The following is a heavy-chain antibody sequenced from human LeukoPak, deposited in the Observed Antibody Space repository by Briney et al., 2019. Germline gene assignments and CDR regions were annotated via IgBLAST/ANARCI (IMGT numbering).Heavy chain of an antibody. CDR2: ISGSGGST. CDR1: GFTFSNYA. CDR3: TKDLDGSGTYSADY. J-gene: IGHJ4*02. V-gene: IGHV3-23*01. Sequence: GGSLRLSCAASGFTFSNYAKSWVRQAPGKGLEWVSAISGSGGSTYYADSVKGRFTISRDNSKNTLYLQMNSLRAEDTAVYYCTKDLDGSGTYSADYWGQGTLVTVSS. D-gene: IGHD3-10*01.